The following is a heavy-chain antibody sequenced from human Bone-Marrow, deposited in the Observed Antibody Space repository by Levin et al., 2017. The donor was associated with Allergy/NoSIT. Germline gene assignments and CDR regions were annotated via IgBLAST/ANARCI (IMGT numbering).Heavy chain of an antibody. V-gene: IGHV3-43*01. Sequence: LSLTCETSGFTFDDFSVHWFRQPPGKGLEWVSVITWNGYTTYYADSVKGRFTISRDNSRNSLYLQMDSLRVEDTALYYCVKERGGGGPTVATSYYFDVWGQGTLVTVSS. D-gene: IGHD3-16*01. CDR2: ITWNGYTT. CDR1: GFTFDDFS. CDR3: VKERGGGGPTVATSYYFDV. J-gene: IGHJ4*02.